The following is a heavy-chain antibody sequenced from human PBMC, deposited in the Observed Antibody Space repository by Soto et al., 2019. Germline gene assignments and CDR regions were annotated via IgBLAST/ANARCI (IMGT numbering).Heavy chain of an antibody. J-gene: IGHJ3*02. Sequence: SETLSLTCTVSGGSISSGDYYWSWIRQPPGKGLEWIGYIYYSGSTYYNPSLKSRVTISVDTSKNQFSLKLSSVTAADTAVYYCARVSDYYDSSGQLFDIWGQGTMVTVSS. D-gene: IGHD3-22*01. V-gene: IGHV4-30-4*01. CDR2: IYYSGST. CDR3: ARVSDYYDSSGQLFDI. CDR1: GGSISSGDYY.